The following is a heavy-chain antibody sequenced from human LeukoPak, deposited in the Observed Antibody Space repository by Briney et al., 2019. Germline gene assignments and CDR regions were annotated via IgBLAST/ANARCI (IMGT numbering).Heavy chain of an antibody. V-gene: IGHV3-53*01. CDR3: ARGVEPLAANTLAY. J-gene: IGHJ4*02. Sequence: GGSLRLSCAASGFTVITNDMTWVRQAPGNGLEWVSVLYSDGNTKYADSVQGRFTISRDNSKNTLYLEMNSLSPDDTAVYYCARGVEPLAANTLAYWGQGTLVTVPS. D-gene: IGHD1-14*01. CDR1: GFTVITND. CDR2: LYSDGNT.